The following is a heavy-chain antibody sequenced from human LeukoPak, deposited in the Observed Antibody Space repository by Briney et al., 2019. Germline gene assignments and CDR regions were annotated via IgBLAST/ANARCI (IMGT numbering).Heavy chain of an antibody. V-gene: IGHV4-34*01. Sequence: SETLSLTCAVDGGSFSGYYWSWIRQPPGKGLDWIGEINHSGSTNYNPSLKSRVTISVDTSRNQFSLKLSSVTAADTAVYYCARSGVLRYFDWFQSGYYFDYWGQGTLVTVSS. J-gene: IGHJ4*02. CDR2: INHSGST. CDR1: GGSFSGYY. D-gene: IGHD3-9*01. CDR3: ARSGVLRYFDWFQSGYYFDY.